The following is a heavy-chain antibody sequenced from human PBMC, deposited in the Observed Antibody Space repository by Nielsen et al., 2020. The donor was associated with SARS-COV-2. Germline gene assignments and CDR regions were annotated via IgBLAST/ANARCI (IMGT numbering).Heavy chain of an antibody. CDR3: ARESRAGILTGYHTFNWFDP. V-gene: IGHV4-30-4*01. Sequence: LRLSCTVSGGSISSGDYYWSWIRQPPGKGLEWIGYIYYSGSTYYNPSLKSRVTISVDTSKNQFSLKLSSVTAADTAVYYCARESRAGILTGYHTFNWFDPWGQGTPVTVSS. D-gene: IGHD3-9*01. J-gene: IGHJ5*02. CDR2: IYYSGST. CDR1: GGSISSGDYY.